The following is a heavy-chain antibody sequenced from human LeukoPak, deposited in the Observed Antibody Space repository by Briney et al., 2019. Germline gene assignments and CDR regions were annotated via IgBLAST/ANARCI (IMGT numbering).Heavy chain of an antibody. D-gene: IGHD1-20*01. Sequence: SETLSLTCAVYGGSFSGYYWSWIRQPPGKGLEWIGEINHSGSTNYNPSLKSRVTISVDTSKNQFSLRLSSVTAADTAVYYCARSLGFNQGRYNWSHWGQGTLVTVSS. V-gene: IGHV4-34*01. CDR1: GGSFSGYY. J-gene: IGHJ4*02. CDR3: ARSLGFNQGRYNWSH. CDR2: INHSGST.